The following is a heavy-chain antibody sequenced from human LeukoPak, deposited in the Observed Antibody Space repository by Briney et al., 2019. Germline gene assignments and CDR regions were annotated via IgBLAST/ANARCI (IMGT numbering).Heavy chain of an antibody. CDR3: ARDDHELGYCTGSSCSAASD. V-gene: IGHV3-30*02. CDR2: IRYDGSNK. J-gene: IGHJ6*04. D-gene: IGHD2-8*02. Sequence: GGSLRLSCAASGFTFSSYGMHWVRQAPGKGLEWVAFIRYDGSNKYYADSVKGRFTISRDNSKNTLYLQMNSLRVEDTAVYYCARDDHELGYCTGSSCSAASDWGKGTTVTVSS. CDR1: GFTFSSYG.